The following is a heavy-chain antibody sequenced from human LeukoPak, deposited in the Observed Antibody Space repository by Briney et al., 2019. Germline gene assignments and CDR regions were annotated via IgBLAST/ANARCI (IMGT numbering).Heavy chain of an antibody. Sequence: GASVKVSCKASGYTFTGYYMHWVRQAPGQGLEWMGWINPNSGGTNYAQKFQGRVTMTRDTSISTAYMELSRLRSEDTAVYYCARDHRPRETYYDFWSGSHYYYYMDVWGKGTTVTVSS. V-gene: IGHV1-2*02. CDR1: GYTFTGYY. D-gene: IGHD3-3*01. CDR2: INPNSGGT. CDR3: ARDHRPRETYYDFWSGSHYYYYMDV. J-gene: IGHJ6*03.